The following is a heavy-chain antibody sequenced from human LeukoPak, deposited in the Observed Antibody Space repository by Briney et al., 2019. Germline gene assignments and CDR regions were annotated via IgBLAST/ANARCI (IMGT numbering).Heavy chain of an antibody. CDR1: GFTFSNFW. Sequence: TGGSLRLSCAASGFTFSNFWMSWVRQAPGKGLEWVANIKQDGSEKYYVDSVKGRFTISRDNAKNSLYLQMNSLRAEDTAVYYCARVDDLDAFAVWGQGTMVIVFS. CDR2: IKQDGSEK. J-gene: IGHJ3*01. D-gene: IGHD2-2*03. V-gene: IGHV3-7*03. CDR3: ARVDDLDAFAV.